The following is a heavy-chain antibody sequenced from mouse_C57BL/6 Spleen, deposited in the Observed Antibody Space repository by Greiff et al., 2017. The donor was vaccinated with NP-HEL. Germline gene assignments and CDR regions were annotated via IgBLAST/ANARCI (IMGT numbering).Heavy chain of an antibody. D-gene: IGHD1-1*01. V-gene: IGHV5-4*01. Sequence: EVQLVESGGGLVKPGGSLKLSCAASGFTFSSYAMSWVRQTPEKRLEWVATISDGGSYTYYPDNVKGRFTISRDNAKNNLYLQMSHLKSEDTAMYYCARDSSDYYGSSYGSWFAYWGQGTLVTVSA. J-gene: IGHJ3*01. CDR3: ARDSSDYYGSSYGSWFAY. CDR1: GFTFSSYA. CDR2: ISDGGSYT.